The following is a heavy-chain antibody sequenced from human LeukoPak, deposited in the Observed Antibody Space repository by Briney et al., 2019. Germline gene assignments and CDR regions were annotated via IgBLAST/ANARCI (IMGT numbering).Heavy chain of an antibody. Sequence: SETLSLTCTVSGGSISSYYWSWIRKPAGEGLEWIGRVYSSGSTNYNPSLKSRVTMSEDTPKNQFSLKLTSVTAADTGVYYCARMYSGTYGGIDYWGQGTLVTVSS. D-gene: IGHD1-26*01. CDR2: VYSSGST. J-gene: IGHJ4*02. CDR3: ARMYSGTYGGIDY. V-gene: IGHV4-4*07. CDR1: GGSISSYY.